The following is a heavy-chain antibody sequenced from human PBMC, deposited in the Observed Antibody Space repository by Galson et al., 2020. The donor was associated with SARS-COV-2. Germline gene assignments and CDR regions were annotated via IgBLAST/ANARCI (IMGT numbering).Heavy chain of an antibody. D-gene: IGHD3-22*01. J-gene: IGHJ6*02. CDR3: ARDGSVVTPYYYYYYGMDV. CDR1: GFTFSSYA. CDR2: ISYDGSNK. V-gene: IGHV3-30-3*01. Sequence: TGGSLRLSCAASGFTFSSYAMHWVRQAPGKGLEWVAVISYDGSNKYYADSVKGRFTISRDNSKNTLYLQMNSLRAEDTAVYYCARDGSVVTPYYYYYYGMDVWGQGTTVTVSS.